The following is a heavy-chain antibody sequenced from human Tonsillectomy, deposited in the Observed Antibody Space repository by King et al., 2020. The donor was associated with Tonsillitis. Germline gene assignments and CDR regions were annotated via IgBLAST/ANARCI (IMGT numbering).Heavy chain of an antibody. V-gene: IGHV1-2*02. CDR2: INPNSGGT. CDR3: ARLFSDSSGYPMEAFDI. CDR1: GYTFTGYY. Sequence: QLVQSGAEVKKPGASVRVSCEASGYTFTGYYLHWVRQAPGQGLEWMGWINPNSGGTNYAQKFQGRVTMTRDTSISAAYMELSRLRSDDTAVYYCARLFSDSSGYPMEAFDIWGQGTMVTVSS. D-gene: IGHD3-22*01. J-gene: IGHJ3*02.